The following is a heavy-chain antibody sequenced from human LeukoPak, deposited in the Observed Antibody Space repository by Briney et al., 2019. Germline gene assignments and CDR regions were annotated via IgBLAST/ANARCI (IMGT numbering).Heavy chain of an antibody. D-gene: IGHD5-12*01. J-gene: IGHJ4*02. CDR2: ISSSGNIV. CDR3: ASFQWLRYFDF. Sequence: PGGSLRLSCAASGFTFSTYWMTWVRQAPGKGLEWVSYISSSGNIVYYTDSVKGRFTISRDNAKNSLFLQMNSLRAEDTAVYFCASFQWLRYFDFWGQGTLVTVSS. V-gene: IGHV3-48*04. CDR1: GFTFSTYW.